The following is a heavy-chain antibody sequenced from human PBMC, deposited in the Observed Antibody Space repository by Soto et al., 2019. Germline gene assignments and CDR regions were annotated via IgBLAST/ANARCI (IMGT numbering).Heavy chain of an antibody. V-gene: IGHV3-15*07. CDR1: GFTFSNAW. CDR2: IKSKTDGGTT. Sequence: EVQLVESGGGLVKPGGSLRLSCAASGFTFSNAWMNWVRQAPGKGLEWVGRIKSKTDGGTTDYAAPVKGRFTISRDDSKNTLYLQMNSLKTEDTAVYYCTTDDYGSGSRYYYYGMDVWGQGTTVTVSS. CDR3: TTDDYGSGSRYYYYGMDV. J-gene: IGHJ6*02. D-gene: IGHD3-10*01.